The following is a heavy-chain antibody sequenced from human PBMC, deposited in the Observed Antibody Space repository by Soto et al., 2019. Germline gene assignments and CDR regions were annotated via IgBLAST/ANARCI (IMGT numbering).Heavy chain of an antibody. J-gene: IGHJ5*02. CDR2: MYYSGRT. V-gene: IGHV4-39*01. CDR3: ARHGERTTRSINWFAP. Sequence: SETLSLTCTVSGGSISSSNYFWGWIRQPPGKGLEWIGSMYYSGRTYYNPSVKSRVTISVDTSKNQFSLKLSSVTAADTAMYYCARHGERTTRSINWFAPWGQGTRVTVSS. D-gene: IGHD7-27*01. CDR1: GGSISSSNYF.